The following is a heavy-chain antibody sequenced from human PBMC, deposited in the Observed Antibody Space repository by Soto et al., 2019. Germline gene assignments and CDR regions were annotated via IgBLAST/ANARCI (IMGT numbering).Heavy chain of an antibody. V-gene: IGHV4-38-2*02. CDR2: IYHGGTT. CDR3: ARGPNYYDSSGYSLDAFDI. Sequence: SETLSLTCTVSGYSISSGSYWAWIRQPPGKGPEWIASIYHGGTTFYNPSLKSRVTISVDTSKNQFSLKLSSVTAADTAVYYCARGPNYYDSSGYSLDAFDIWGQGTMVTVSS. CDR1: GYSISSGSY. J-gene: IGHJ3*02. D-gene: IGHD3-22*01.